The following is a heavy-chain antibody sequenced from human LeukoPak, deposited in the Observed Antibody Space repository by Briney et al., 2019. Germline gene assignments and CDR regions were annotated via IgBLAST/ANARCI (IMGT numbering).Heavy chain of an antibody. V-gene: IGHV3-7*02. Sequence: GGSLRLSCAASGFTFSNYWTSWVRQAPGKGLEWVANIKQDGSEKYYVDSVKGRFTISRDNAKNSLYLQMNSLRAEDTAVYNCARTAGYSSIVFDIWGQGTMVTVSS. CDR3: ARTAGYSSIVFDI. D-gene: IGHD2-2*01. J-gene: IGHJ3*02. CDR1: GFTFSNYW. CDR2: IKQDGSEK.